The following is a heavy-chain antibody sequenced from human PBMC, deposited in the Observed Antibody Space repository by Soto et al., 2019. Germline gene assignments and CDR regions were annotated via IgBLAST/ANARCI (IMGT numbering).Heavy chain of an antibody. CDR2: IHYSGST. Sequence: QVQLRESGPGLVKPSATLSLTCTVSGGSISGYYWSWIRQPQGKGLEWIGYIHYSGSTNYNPSLKSRVTISVDTSKNQFSLKLSSVTAADTAVYHCARSGCSAGSCYPLSWFDPWGQGTLVTVSS. CDR1: GGSISGYY. CDR3: ARSGCSAGSCYPLSWFDP. J-gene: IGHJ5*02. D-gene: IGHD2-15*01. V-gene: IGHV4-59*01.